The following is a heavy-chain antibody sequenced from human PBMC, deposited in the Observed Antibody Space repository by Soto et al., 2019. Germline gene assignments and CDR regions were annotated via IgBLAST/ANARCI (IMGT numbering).Heavy chain of an antibody. D-gene: IGHD3-16*02. Sequence: QVQLVQSETEVKKPGSAVRVSCKASGGTFNTYAMNWVRQAPGQGLEWMGGILPMFDRPRYAQKFQGRVTITVDEPTTTAYMELSSLRSDDTAVYYCTRSIGSGGVLGGFDYWGQGTLVTVSS. CDR2: ILPMFDRP. CDR3: TRSIGSGGVLGGFDY. J-gene: IGHJ4*02. V-gene: IGHV1-69*01. CDR1: GGTFNTYA.